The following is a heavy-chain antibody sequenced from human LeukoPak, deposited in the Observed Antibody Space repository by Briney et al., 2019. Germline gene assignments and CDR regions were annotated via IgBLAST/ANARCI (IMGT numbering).Heavy chain of an antibody. CDR2: ISYDGSNK. D-gene: IGHD2-2*01. CDR3: ARDFSTWYVFDY. CDR1: GFTFSSYA. Sequence: GGSLRLSCAASGFTFSSYAMHWVRQAPGKGLEWVAVISYDGSNKYYADSVKGRFTISRDNSKNTIYLQMNSLRAEDTAVYYCARDFSTWYVFDYWGQGTLVAVSS. J-gene: IGHJ4*02. V-gene: IGHV3-30*04.